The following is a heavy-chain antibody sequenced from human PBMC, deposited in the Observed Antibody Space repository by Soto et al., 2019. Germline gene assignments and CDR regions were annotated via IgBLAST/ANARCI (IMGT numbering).Heavy chain of an antibody. D-gene: IGHD3-10*01. CDR2: IYYSGMT. CDR1: GGSISSYY. CDR3: ARRYGSAFDI. J-gene: IGHJ3*02. V-gene: IGHV4-59*01. Sequence: QVQLQESGPGLVKPSETLSLTCTVSGGSISSYYWSWIRQPPGKGLEWIGYIYYSGMTNYNTSLKSRVSITVDTSKNQFSLKLSSVTAADTAVYYCARRYGSAFDIWGHGTMVTVSA.